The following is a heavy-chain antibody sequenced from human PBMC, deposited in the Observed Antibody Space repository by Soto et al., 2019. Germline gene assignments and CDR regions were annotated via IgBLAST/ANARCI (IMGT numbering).Heavy chain of an antibody. J-gene: IGHJ4*02. Sequence: QVQLQESGPGLVKPSETLSLSCAVSGDSISNSDAYWTWIRQPPGKGLEWIGTINYSGSTYYNPSVKSRVTMSVDTSENQFSLQVSSVSATETALYYCARHSGSSGLEYWGQGTLVTVSS. V-gene: IGHV4-39*01. CDR1: GDSISNSDAY. CDR3: ARHSGSSGLEY. D-gene: IGHD1-26*01. CDR2: INYSGST.